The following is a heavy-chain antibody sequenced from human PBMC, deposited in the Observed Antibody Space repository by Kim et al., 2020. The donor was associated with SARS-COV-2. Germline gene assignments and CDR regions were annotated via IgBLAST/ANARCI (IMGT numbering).Heavy chain of an antibody. V-gene: IGHV3-48*03. D-gene: IGHD3-3*01. Sequence: GGSLRLSCAASGFTFSSYEMNWVRQAPGKGLEWVSYISSSGSTIYYADSVKGRFTISRDNAKNSLYLQMNSLRAEDTAVYYCARLLGSITIFGVVTHYGMVVWGQASTITVSS. CDR2: ISSSGSTI. CDR3: ARLLGSITIFGVVTHYGMVV. CDR1: GFTFSSYE. J-gene: IGHJ6*02.